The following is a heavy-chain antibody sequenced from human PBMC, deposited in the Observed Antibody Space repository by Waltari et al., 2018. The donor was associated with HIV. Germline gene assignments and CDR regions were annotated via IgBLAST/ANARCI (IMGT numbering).Heavy chain of an antibody. CDR3: AKDTSIGSGWKNVFDI. CDR2: ISWNSGTK. Sequence: EDHLVESGGGLVQPGGSLRLSCAASGFTFDGYARNWVRQGPGKGLEWVSGISWNSGTKDYADSVKGRFSISRDNAKSFLYLQMNSLKTEDTALYYCAKDTSIGSGWKNVFDIWGQGIMVTVSS. J-gene: IGHJ3*02. D-gene: IGHD6-19*01. V-gene: IGHV3-9*01. CDR1: GFTFDGYA.